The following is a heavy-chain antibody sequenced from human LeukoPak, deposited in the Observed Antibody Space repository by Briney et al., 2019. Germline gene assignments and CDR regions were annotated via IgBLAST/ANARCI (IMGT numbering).Heavy chain of an antibody. CDR1: GGSFSGYY. CDR3: ARDGDYPTPLNWFDL. Sequence: PSETLSLTCAVYGGSFSGYYWSWIRQPPGKGLEWIGEINHSGSTNYNPSLESRVTISVDTSKNQSSLKLSSVTAADTAVYYCARDGDYPTPLNWFDLWGQGTLVTVSS. V-gene: IGHV4-34*01. J-gene: IGHJ5*02. CDR2: INHSGST. D-gene: IGHD4-17*01.